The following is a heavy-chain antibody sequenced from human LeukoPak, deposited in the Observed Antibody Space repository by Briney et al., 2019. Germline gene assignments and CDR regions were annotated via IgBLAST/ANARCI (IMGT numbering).Heavy chain of an antibody. CDR1: GITFRAYA. Sequence: PGGSLRLSCAASGITFRAYAMSWVRQAPGKGLDWVSDISSSGASTYYADSVKGRFTISRDNAKKTLYLQMSSLGAEDTAVYYCARDMSAWTMDVWGKGTTVTVSS. CDR2: ISSSGAST. V-gene: IGHV3-23*01. CDR3: ARDMSAWTMDV. D-gene: IGHD1-1*01. J-gene: IGHJ6*03.